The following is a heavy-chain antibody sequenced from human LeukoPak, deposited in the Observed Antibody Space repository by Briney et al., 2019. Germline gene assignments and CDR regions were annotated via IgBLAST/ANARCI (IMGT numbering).Heavy chain of an antibody. J-gene: IGHJ4*02. D-gene: IGHD3-9*01. V-gene: IGHV3-48*03. CDR1: GFTFSSYE. Sequence: GGSLRLSCAASGFTFSSYEMNWVRQAPGKGLEWISYISSSGNAIYYADSVKGRFTISRDNAKNSLYLQMNSLRAEDTAVYYCARPLRYFDWAFDYWGQGTLVTVSS. CDR2: ISSSGNAI. CDR3: ARPLRYFDWAFDY.